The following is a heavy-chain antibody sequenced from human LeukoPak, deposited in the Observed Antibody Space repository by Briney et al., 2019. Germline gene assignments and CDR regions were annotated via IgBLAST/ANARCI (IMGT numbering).Heavy chain of an antibody. CDR3: ARDFGDDY. CDR1: GFTFSNYW. J-gene: IGHJ4*02. Sequence: GGSLGLSCAASGFTFSNYWMTWVRQAPGKGLEWVANIKPGGSDKHYLDSVKGRFTISRDNAENSLYLQMNSLRVEDTAVYYCARDFGDDYWGQGTLVTVSS. CDR2: IKPGGSDK. D-gene: IGHD3-16*01. V-gene: IGHV3-7*04.